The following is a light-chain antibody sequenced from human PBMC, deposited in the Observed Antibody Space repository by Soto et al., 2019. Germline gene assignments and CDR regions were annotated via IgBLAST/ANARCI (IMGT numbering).Light chain of an antibody. Sequence: QSVLTQPTSASGTPGQRVTISCSGSSSNIGSNTVNWYQQLPGTAPKLLIYSNNRRPSGVPDRFSGSKSGTSASLAISGLQSEDEADYYCASWDDSLNGAVFGGGTQLTVL. V-gene: IGLV1-44*01. CDR2: SNN. J-gene: IGLJ7*01. CDR1: SSNIGSNT. CDR3: ASWDDSLNGAV.